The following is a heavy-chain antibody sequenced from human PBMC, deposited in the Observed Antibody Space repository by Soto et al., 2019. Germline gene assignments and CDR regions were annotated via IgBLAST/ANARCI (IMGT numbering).Heavy chain of an antibody. J-gene: IGHJ3*02. CDR2: MNPNSGNT. CDR3: ARGLWLGDWGSGSDAFDI. D-gene: IGHD3-10*01. CDR1: GYTFTSYD. V-gene: IGHV1-8*01. Sequence: QVQLVQSGAEVKKPGASVKVSCKASGYTFTSYDINWVRQATGQGLEWMGWMNPNSGNTGYAQKFQGRVTMTRNTSISTAYMERSSMRSEDTAVYYGARGLWLGDWGSGSDAFDICGQGTMVTVSS.